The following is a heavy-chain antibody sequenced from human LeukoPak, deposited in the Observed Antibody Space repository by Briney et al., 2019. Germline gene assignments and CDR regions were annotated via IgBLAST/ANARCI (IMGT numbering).Heavy chain of an antibody. D-gene: IGHD2-15*01. Sequence: PSETLSLTCTVSGGSISSSPYYWGWIRQPPGKGLEWIGSIYYSGSTYYNPSLKSRVTISVDTSKNQFSLKLSSVTAADTAVYYCARDFHCSGGSCQPGKFDYWGQGTLVTVSS. J-gene: IGHJ4*02. V-gene: IGHV4-39*07. CDR2: IYYSGST. CDR3: ARDFHCSGGSCQPGKFDY. CDR1: GGSISSSPYY.